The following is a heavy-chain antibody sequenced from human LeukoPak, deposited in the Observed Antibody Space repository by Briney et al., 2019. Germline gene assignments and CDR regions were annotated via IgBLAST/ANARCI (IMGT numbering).Heavy chain of an antibody. Sequence: SETLSLTCTVSGGSISSSSYYWGWIRQPPGKGLEWIGSIYYSGSTYYNPSLKSRVTISVDTSKNQFPLKLSSVTAADTAVYYCARVKRSEVDYWGQGTLVTVSS. CDR3: ARVKRSEVDY. V-gene: IGHV4-39*06. J-gene: IGHJ4*02. CDR1: GGSISSSSYY. CDR2: IYYSGST.